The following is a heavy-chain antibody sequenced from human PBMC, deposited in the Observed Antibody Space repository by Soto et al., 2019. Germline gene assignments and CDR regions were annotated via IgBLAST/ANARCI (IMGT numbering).Heavy chain of an antibody. CDR1: GFTFSSYA. J-gene: IGHJ6*02. D-gene: IGHD3-10*01. CDR2: ISYDGSNK. V-gene: IGHV3-30-3*01. CDR3: ARGGYGSGSYYNPPYYYGMDV. Sequence: PGGSLRLSCAASGFTFSSYAMHCVRQAPGKGLEWVAVISYDGSNKYYADSVKGRFTISRDNSKNTLYLQMNSLRAEDTAVYYCARGGYGSGSYYNPPYYYGMDVWGQGTTVTVSS.